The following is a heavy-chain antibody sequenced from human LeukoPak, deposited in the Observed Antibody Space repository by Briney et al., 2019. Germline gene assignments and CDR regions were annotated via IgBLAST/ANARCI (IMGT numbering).Heavy chain of an antibody. J-gene: IGHJ4*02. CDR1: GFTFSSSW. D-gene: IGHD6-13*01. CDR2: LNSDGSTT. CDR3: ARVFYSSRWYYFDY. V-gene: IGHV3-74*01. Sequence: GGSLRLSCVASGFTFSSSWMHWVRQAPGKGLVWVSRLNSDGSTTTYADSVRGRFTISRDNAKNSLYLQMNSPRAEDTAVYYCARVFYSSRWYYFDYWGQGTLVTVSS.